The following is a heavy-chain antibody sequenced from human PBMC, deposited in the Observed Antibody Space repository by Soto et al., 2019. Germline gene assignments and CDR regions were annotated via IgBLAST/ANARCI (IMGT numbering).Heavy chain of an antibody. CDR2: IYYSGST. CDR1: GGSISSGGYY. D-gene: IGHD2-15*01. J-gene: IGHJ3*02. V-gene: IGHV4-31*03. Sequence: QVQLQESGPGLVKPSQTLSLTCTVSGGSISSGGYYWSWIRQHPGKGLEWIGYIYYSGSTYYNPSLKIGVTLSVDPSKNQFSLTLRSVTAADTAVYYCARAPQYCSGGSCSSLAFDIWGQGTMVTVSS. CDR3: ARAPQYCSGGSCSSLAFDI.